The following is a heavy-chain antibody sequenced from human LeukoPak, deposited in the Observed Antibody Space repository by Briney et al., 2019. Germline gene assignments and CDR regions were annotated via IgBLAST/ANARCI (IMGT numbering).Heavy chain of an antibody. J-gene: IGHJ2*01. Sequence: GASVKVSCKASGYTFTAYYIHWVRQAPGQGLEWMGWMSPNSGCSDYAQKFQGRVTMTRDTSISTAYVELSSLTSDDTAVYYCAIQPWGSGNNWYFDLWGRGTLVTVSS. CDR3: AIQPWGSGNNWYFDL. CDR1: GYTFTAYY. V-gene: IGHV1-2*02. D-gene: IGHD7-27*01. CDR2: MSPNSGCS.